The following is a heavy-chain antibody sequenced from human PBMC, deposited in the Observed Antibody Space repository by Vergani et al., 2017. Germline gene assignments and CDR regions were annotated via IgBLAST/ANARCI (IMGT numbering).Heavy chain of an antibody. CDR1: GFTFSSYS. Sequence: EVQLVESGGGLVKPGGSLRLSCAASGFTFSSYSMNWVRQAPGKGLEWVSSISSSSSYIYYADSVKGRFTISRDNAKNSLYLQMNSLRAEDTAVYYCASTPGYCSSTSCYYMDAWGKGTTVTVSS. CDR3: ASTPGYCSSTSCYYMDA. CDR2: ISSSSSYI. V-gene: IGHV3-21*01. D-gene: IGHD2-2*03. J-gene: IGHJ6*03.